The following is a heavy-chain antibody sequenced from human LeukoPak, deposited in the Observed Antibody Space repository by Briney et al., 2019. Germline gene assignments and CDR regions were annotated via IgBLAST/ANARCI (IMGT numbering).Heavy chain of an antibody. J-gene: IGHJ4*02. CDR3: ASLQVYYDSSGFANPSPTFDY. CDR1: GFTFSSHS. V-gene: IGHV3-21*01. CDR2: INHASNHI. Sequence: GGSLRLSCAASGFTFSSHSMNWVRQAPGKGLEWVSSINHASNHIYYADSLKGRFTVSRDNAKNSLYLQMNSLRAEDTAVYYCASLQVYYDSSGFANPSPTFDYWGQGTLVTVSS. D-gene: IGHD3-22*01.